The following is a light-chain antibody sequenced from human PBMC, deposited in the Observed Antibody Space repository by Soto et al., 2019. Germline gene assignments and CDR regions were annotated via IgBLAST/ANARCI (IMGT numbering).Light chain of an antibody. CDR1: QSVSSN. J-gene: IGKJ3*01. CDR3: QQYNNWPPGVT. Sequence: EIVMTQSPATLSVSPGERATLSCRASQSVSSNLAWYQQKPGQAPWLLIYGASTRATGIPARFSGSGSGTEFTLTISSLQSEDFAVYYCQQYNNWPPGVTFGPGTKVDIK. CDR2: GAS. V-gene: IGKV3-15*01.